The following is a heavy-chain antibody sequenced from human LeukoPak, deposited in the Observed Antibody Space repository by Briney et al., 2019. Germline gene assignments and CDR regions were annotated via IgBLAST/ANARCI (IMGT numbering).Heavy chain of an antibody. V-gene: IGHV3-21*01. CDR3: ARADSSGSNYYFDY. Sequence: GGSLRLSCAASGFTFSSNSMNWVRQAPGKGLEWVSSISSSSSYIYYADSVKGRFTISRDNAKNSLYLQMNSLRAQDTAVYYCARADSSGSNYYFDYWGQGTLVTVSS. CDR2: ISSSSSYI. J-gene: IGHJ4*02. CDR1: GFTFSSNS. D-gene: IGHD3-22*01.